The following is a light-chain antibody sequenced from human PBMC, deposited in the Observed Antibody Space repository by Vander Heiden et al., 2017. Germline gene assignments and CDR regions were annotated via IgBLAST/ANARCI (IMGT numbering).Light chain of an antibody. CDR1: SSNIETNA. Sequence: QSVVTQPPSASGTPGQRGTISCSGSSSNIETNAVSWYQPLPGTAPKLLIYSNNQRPSGVPDRFSGSKSGTSASLAISGLQSDDEADYYCAAWDDSLNGWVFGGGTKLTVL. CDR3: AAWDDSLNGWV. J-gene: IGLJ3*02. CDR2: SNN. V-gene: IGLV1-44*01.